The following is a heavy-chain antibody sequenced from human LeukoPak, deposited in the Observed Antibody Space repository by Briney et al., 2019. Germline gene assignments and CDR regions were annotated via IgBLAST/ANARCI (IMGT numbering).Heavy chain of an antibody. V-gene: IGHV3-9*01. CDR1: GFTFDDYG. CDR3: TRDLMDYDVSTGLHHYYMDV. CDR2: ISWNSGFI. J-gene: IGHJ6*02. Sequence: GGSLRLSCAASGFTFDDYGMHWVRQAPGKGLEWVSGISWNSGFIGYADSVKGRFTISRDNAKNTLFLQMNTLRVEDTAVYYCTRDLMDYDVSTGLHHYYMDVWGQGTTVTVSS. D-gene: IGHD3-9*01.